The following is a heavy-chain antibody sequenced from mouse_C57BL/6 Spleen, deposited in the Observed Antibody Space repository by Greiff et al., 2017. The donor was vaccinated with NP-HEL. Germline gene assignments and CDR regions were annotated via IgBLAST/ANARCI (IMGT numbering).Heavy chain of an antibody. CDR3: ARRYHDFDY. CDR1: GYTFTSYG. D-gene: IGHD1-1*01. Sequence: VKLMESGAELARPGASVKLSCKASGYTFTSYGISWVKQRTGQGLEWIGEIYPRSGNTYYNEKFKGKATLTADKSSSTAYMELRSLTSEDSAVYFCARRYHDFDYWGQGTTLTVSS. V-gene: IGHV1-81*01. J-gene: IGHJ2*01. CDR2: IYPRSGNT.